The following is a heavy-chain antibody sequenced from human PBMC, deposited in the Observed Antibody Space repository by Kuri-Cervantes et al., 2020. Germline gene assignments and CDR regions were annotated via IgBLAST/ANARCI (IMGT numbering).Heavy chain of an antibody. V-gene: IGHV1-8*02. J-gene: IGHJ4*02. CDR1: GYTFTSYD. CDR3: ARGGDGSGSYYPSYYFDY. CDR2: VNPNSGNT. Sequence: ASVKVSCKASGYTFTSYDINWVRQATGQGLEWMGWVNPNSGNTGYAQKFQGRVTMTRNTSISTALMELSSLRSDDTAVYYCARGGDGSGSYYPSYYFDYWGQGTLVTVSS. D-gene: IGHD3-10*01.